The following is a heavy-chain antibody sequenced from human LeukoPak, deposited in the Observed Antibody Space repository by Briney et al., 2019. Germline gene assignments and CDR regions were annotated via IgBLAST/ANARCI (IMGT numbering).Heavy chain of an antibody. CDR1: GYTFTNFG. CDR3: ARGRIAVAGNDY. Sequence: GASVKVSCKAFGYTFTNFGITWVRQAPGQGLEWMGWISAYNGDTKYGQNFQGRVTMTTDTSTTTAYMDLRSLSSDDTAVYYCARGRIAVAGNDYWGQGTLVTVSS. D-gene: IGHD6-19*01. CDR2: ISAYNGDT. J-gene: IGHJ4*02. V-gene: IGHV1-18*01.